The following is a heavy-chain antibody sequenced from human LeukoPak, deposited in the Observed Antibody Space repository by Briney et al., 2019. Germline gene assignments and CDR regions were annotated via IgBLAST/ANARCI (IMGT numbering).Heavy chain of an antibody. Sequence: PGGSLRLSCAASGFTFSSYWMSWVRQAPGKGLEWVANIKQDGSEKYYEDSVKGRFTISRDNAKNSLYLQMNSLRAEDTAVYYCARGCTNGVCPLFDYWGQGTLVTVSS. CDR2: IKQDGSEK. CDR1: GFTFSSYW. CDR3: ARGCTNGVCPLFDY. D-gene: IGHD2-8*01. J-gene: IGHJ4*02. V-gene: IGHV3-7*01.